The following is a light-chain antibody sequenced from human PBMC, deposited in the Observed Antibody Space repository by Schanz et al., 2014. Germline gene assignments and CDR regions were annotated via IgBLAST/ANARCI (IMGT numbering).Light chain of an antibody. CDR3: LQTYMTPPT. CDR1: QSISTY. J-gene: IGKJ3*01. CDR2: DAS. Sequence: DIQMTQSPSSLSTSIGGRVTITCRASQSISTYLSWYQHKPGKAPNLLIYDASTLQRGVPSRFSGSGSGTDFTLTITSLQPEDFATYYCLQTYMTPPTFGPGTKVDV. V-gene: IGKV1-39*01.